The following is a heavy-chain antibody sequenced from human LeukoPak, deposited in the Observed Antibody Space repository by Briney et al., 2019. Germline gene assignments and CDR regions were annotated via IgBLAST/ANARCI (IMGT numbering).Heavy chain of an antibody. CDR3: ARLDQPLGLGY. D-gene: IGHD2-2*01. Sequence: PGGSLRLSCVGSGFTVSSNYMGWVRQAPGKGLEWMGIIYPGDSDTRYSPSFQGQVTISADKSISTAYLQWSSLKASDTAMYYCARLDQPLGLGYWGQGTLVTVSS. CDR1: GFTVSSNY. CDR2: IYPGDSDT. J-gene: IGHJ4*02. V-gene: IGHV5-51*01.